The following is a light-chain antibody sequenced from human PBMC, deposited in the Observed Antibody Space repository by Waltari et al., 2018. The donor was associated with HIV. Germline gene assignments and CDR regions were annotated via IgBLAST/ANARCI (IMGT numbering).Light chain of an antibody. J-gene: IGLJ2*01. CDR1: KLGNKY. Sequence: SYDLTQPPSVSVSPGQTASITCTGDKLGNKYACWYQQQPGQSPVVVIYQDNKRPSVFPELFAGSNAGNTATLTISGTQAMDEADYYCQAGDSGLVVFGGGTKLTVL. CDR3: QAGDSGLVV. V-gene: IGLV3-1*01. CDR2: QDN.